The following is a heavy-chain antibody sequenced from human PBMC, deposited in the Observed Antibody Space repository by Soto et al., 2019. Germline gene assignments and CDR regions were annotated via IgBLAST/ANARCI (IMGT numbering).Heavy chain of an antibody. Sequence: ASVKVSCKTSGYFFNDYHMHWVRKAPGQGLEWMGWINPKNGDTNYAQKFQDRVTMTRDTSISTVYIELSRLTSDNTAVYYCATEAVGSTTAQVFRYPWRQGTRGTVAS. V-gene: IGHV1-2*02. CDR1: GYFFNDYH. J-gene: IGHJ5*02. CDR2: INPKNGDT. CDR3: ATEAVGSTTAQVFRYP. D-gene: IGHD2-2*01.